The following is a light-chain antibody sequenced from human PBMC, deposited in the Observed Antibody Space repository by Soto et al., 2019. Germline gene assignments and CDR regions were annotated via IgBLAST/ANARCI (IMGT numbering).Light chain of an antibody. V-gene: IGLV1-44*01. Sequence: QSVLTQPPSASGTPGQRVTISCSGSSSNIGSNTVNWYQQLPGTAPKLLIYSNNQRPSGVPDRFSGSKSGTSASLAISGLQSEDEAEYYCAAWDDSLMGVFGTGTKVTVL. CDR2: SNN. CDR3: AAWDDSLMGV. J-gene: IGLJ1*01. CDR1: SSNIGSNT.